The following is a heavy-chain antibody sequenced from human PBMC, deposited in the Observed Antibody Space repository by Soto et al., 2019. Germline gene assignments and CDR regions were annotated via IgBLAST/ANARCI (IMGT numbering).Heavy chain of an antibody. J-gene: IGHJ1*01. Sequence: AAVKPSCEASGYTFTSYEMHWGRQAPGQGLEWMGIINPSGGSTSYAQKFQGRVTMTRDASTSTAYMELSSLRSEDTAVYYCARKIRPGYSSGRHPVLASWGQGTIVTVSA. D-gene: IGHD6-19*01. CDR3: ARKIRPGYSSGRHPVLAS. CDR1: GYTFTSYE. V-gene: IGHV1-46*01. CDR2: INPSGGST.